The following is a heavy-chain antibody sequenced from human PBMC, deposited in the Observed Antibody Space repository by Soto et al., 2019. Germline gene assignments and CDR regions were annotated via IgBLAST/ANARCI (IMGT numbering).Heavy chain of an antibody. CDR3: TRGYYYDSSGYFY. CDR1: GFTFGDYA. CDR2: IRSKAYGGTT. J-gene: IGHJ4*02. D-gene: IGHD3-22*01. V-gene: IGHV3-49*03. Sequence: GGSLRLSCTASGFTFGDYAMSWFRQAPGKGLEWVGVIRSKAYGGTTEYAASVKGRFTISRDDSESIAYLQMNSLKTEDTAVYYCTRGYYYDSSGYFYWGQGTLVTVSS.